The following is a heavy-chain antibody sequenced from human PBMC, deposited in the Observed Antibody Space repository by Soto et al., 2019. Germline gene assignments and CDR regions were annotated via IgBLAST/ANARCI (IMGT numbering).Heavy chain of an antibody. J-gene: IGHJ4*01. D-gene: IGHD3-10*01. CDR1: GFNFHWYW. CDR2: IKTDASEK. Sequence: EVQLVESGGGLVQPGGSLRLSCAASGFNFHWYWMSWVRQAPGKGLEWLATIKTDASEKKYVDSVKGRFTMSGDNAKNSGCLQIVSLRNEDTAVYYCATDSGYGAGDPVNNYTDYWGHGPLVSVSS. V-gene: IGHV3-7*01. CDR3: ATDSGYGAGDPVNNYTDY.